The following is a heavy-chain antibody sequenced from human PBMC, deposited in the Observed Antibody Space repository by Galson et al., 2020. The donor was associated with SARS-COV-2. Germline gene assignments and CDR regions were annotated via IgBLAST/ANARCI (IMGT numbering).Heavy chain of an antibody. CDR1: GVSISSDESY. D-gene: IGHD6-19*01. CDR2: IFYSGFT. Sequence: SETLSLTCTVTGVSISSDESYWSWIRQHPEKGPEWIGYIFYSGFTYYSPSFKSRLTMSLDTSKNQFSLKLNAVTAADTAVYYCARDGRKWLVRPVYYYGMDVWGQGTTVTVSS. J-gene: IGHJ6*02. V-gene: IGHV4-30-4*01. CDR3: ARDGRKWLVRPVYYYGMDV.